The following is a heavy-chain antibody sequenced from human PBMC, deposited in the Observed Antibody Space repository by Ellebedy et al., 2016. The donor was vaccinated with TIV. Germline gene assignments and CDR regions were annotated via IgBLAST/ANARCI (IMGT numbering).Heavy chain of an antibody. J-gene: IGHJ4*02. Sequence: GESLKISCAASGFTFSSYGMHWVRQAPGKGLEWVAVIWYDGSNKYYADSVKGRFTISRDNSKNTLYLQMNSLRAEDTAVYYCARGPQFYSSGFTEVGRNFDYWGQGTLVTVSS. V-gene: IGHV3-33*01. D-gene: IGHD3-22*01. CDR2: IWYDGSNK. CDR1: GFTFSSYG. CDR3: ARGPQFYSSGFTEVGRNFDY.